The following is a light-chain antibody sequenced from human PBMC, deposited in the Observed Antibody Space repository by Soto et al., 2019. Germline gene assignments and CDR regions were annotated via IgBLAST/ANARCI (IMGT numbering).Light chain of an antibody. Sequence: DTQMTQSPSTLSASVGDRVAITCRASQSISSWLAWYQQKPGKAPKLLIYDASSLESGVPSRFSGSGSGTEFTPTISSLQHDDVATYYCQQYNRYFTFGQGTKLEIK. V-gene: IGKV1-5*01. J-gene: IGKJ2*01. CDR1: QSISSW. CDR3: QQYNRYFT. CDR2: DAS.